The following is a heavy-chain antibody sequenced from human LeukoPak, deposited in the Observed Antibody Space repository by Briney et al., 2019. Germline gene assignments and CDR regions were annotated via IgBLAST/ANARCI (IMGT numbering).Heavy chain of an antibody. V-gene: IGHV3-66*01. D-gene: IGHD2-21*02. J-gene: IGHJ4*02. Sequence: GGSLRLSCAASGLTFSSYEMNWVRQALGKGLEWVSVIYSGGSTYYADSVKGRFTISRDNSKNTLYLQMNSLRAEDTAVYYCARDRPYCGGDCSTRWGQGTLVTVSS. CDR2: IYSGGST. CDR1: GLTFSSYE. CDR3: ARDRPYCGGDCSTR.